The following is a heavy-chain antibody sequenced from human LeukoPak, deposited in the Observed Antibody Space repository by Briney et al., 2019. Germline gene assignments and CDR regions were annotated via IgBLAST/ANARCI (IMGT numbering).Heavy chain of an antibody. Sequence: PGGSLRLSCAAPGFTFSSYSMNWVRQAPGKGLEWVSSISSSSSYIYYADSVKGRFTISRDNAKNSLYLQMNSLRAEDTAVYYCARDFYGDYACDYWGQGTLVTVSS. J-gene: IGHJ4*02. D-gene: IGHD4-17*01. CDR2: ISSSSSYI. CDR3: ARDFYGDYACDY. V-gene: IGHV3-21*01. CDR1: GFTFSSYS.